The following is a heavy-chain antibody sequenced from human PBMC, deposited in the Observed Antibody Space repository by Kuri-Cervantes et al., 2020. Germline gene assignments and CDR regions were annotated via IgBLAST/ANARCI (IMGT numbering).Heavy chain of an antibody. CDR3: AKGARAVAGMYYFDY. CDR2: ISYDGSNK. D-gene: IGHD6-19*01. V-gene: IGHV3-30*18. CDR1: GSTFSSYG. J-gene: IGHJ4*02. Sequence: GGSLRLSCAASGSTFSSYGMRWVRQAPGKGLEWVAVISYDGSNKYYADSVKGRFTISRDNSKNTLYLQMNSLRAEDTAVYYCAKGARAVAGMYYFDYWGQGTLVTVSS.